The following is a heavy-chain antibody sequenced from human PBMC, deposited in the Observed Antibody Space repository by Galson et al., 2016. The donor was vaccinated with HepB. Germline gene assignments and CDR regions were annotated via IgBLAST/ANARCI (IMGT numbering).Heavy chain of an antibody. Sequence: SVKVSCKASGYRFPTYGISWVRQAPGQGLEWLGWISANSGNTTYAQKFQDRVTMTRDTSASTVYMDLRSLRSDDTAVDYCARDGQFRFDYWGQGTLVTVSS. D-gene: IGHD3/OR15-3a*01. CDR3: ARDGQFRFDY. CDR2: ISANSGNT. CDR1: GYRFPTYG. J-gene: IGHJ4*02. V-gene: IGHV1-18*04.